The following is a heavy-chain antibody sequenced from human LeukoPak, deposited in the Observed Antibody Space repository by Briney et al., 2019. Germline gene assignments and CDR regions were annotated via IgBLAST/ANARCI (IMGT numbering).Heavy chain of an antibody. J-gene: IGHJ6*02. D-gene: IGHD6-25*01. CDR3: AKDRSSGPHYYYGMDV. CDR2: ISYLGDDQ. V-gene: IGHV3-30*18. Sequence: GGSLRLFCAASGFTFSIYGMHWVRQAPGKGLEWVAVISYLGDDQLYAESVKGRFTISRDNSKKTVFLQMNSLRGEDTAVYYCAKDRSSGPHYYYGMDVWGRGTTVIVSS. CDR1: GFTFSIYG.